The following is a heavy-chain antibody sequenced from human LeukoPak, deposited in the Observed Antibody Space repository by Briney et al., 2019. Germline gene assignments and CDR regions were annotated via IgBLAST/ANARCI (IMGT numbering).Heavy chain of an antibody. V-gene: IGHV4-39*01. CDR1: GGSISSSSYY. CDR3: ARSQHIVVVTAIFYYFDY. CDR2: IYYSGST. D-gene: IGHD2-21*02. Sequence: SETLSLTCTVSGGSISSSSYYWGWIRQPPGKGLEWIGSIYYSGSTYYNPSLKSRVTISVDTSKNQFSLKLSSVTAADTAVYYCARSQHIVVVTAIFYYFDYWGQGTLVTVSS. J-gene: IGHJ4*02.